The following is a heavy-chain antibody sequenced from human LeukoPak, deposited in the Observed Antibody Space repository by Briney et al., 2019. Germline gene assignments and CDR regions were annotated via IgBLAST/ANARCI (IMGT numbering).Heavy chain of an antibody. D-gene: IGHD4-17*01. J-gene: IGHJ4*02. CDR2: THTNGRT. Sequence: SETLSLTCTVSGGTINSHYWSWIRQPPGEGLEWIAYTHTNGRTKYNPSLKSRVSISLDTSKHQVSLKLYSVTAADTAVYFCARHYLYGDSSWDSWGPGNLVIVSS. V-gene: IGHV4-4*09. CDR1: GGTINSHY. CDR3: ARHYLYGDSSWDS.